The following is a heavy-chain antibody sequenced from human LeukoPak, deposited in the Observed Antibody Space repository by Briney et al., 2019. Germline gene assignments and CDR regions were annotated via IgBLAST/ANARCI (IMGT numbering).Heavy chain of an antibody. Sequence: PSETLSLTCTVSGGSISSYYWSWIRQPPGKGLEWIGYIYYSGSTNYNPSLKSRVTISVDTSKNQFSLKLSSVTAADTAVYYCARDIYGAPPDYWGQGTLVTVSS. CDR3: ARDIYGAPPDY. D-gene: IGHD4-17*01. CDR1: GGSISSYY. J-gene: IGHJ4*02. CDR2: IYYSGST. V-gene: IGHV4-59*12.